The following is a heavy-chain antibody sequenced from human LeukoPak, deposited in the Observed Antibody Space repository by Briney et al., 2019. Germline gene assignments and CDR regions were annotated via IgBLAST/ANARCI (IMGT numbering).Heavy chain of an antibody. CDR1: GFTFSSYG. D-gene: IGHD4-23*01. Sequence: WGSLRLSCAASGFTFSSYGMHWVRQAPGKGLEWVAVIWYDGSNKYYADSVKGRFTISRDNSKNTLYLQMNSLRAEDTAVYYCARADHLRWPPGFIDYWGQGTLVTVSS. J-gene: IGHJ4*02. V-gene: IGHV3-33*01. CDR3: ARADHLRWPPGFIDY. CDR2: IWYDGSNK.